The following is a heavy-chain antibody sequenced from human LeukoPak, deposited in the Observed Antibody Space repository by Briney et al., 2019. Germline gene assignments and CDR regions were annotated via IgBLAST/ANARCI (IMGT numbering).Heavy chain of an antibody. CDR2: IIPILGIA. CDR3: ARVRSRRPDAFDI. Sequence: GASVKVSCKASGGTFSSYAISWVRQAPGQGLEWMGRIIPILGIANYAQKFQGRVTITTDESTSTAYMELSSLRSEDTAVYYCARVRSRRPDAFDIWGQGTMVTVSS. CDR1: GGTFSSYA. V-gene: IGHV1-69*04. J-gene: IGHJ3*02.